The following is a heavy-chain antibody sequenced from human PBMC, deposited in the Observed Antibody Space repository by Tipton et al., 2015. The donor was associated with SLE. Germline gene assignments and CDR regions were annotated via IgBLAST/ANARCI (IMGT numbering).Heavy chain of an antibody. CDR2: IYYSWST. CDR3: ARDGGVGDYGDDLTEFFQH. Sequence: TLSLTCTVSGGSISSYYWSWIRQPPGKGLEWIGYIYYSWSTNYNPSIKSRVTISVDTSKNQFSLRLSSVTAADTAVYYCARDGGVGDYGDDLTEFFQHWGQGTLVAVSS. D-gene: IGHD4-17*01. J-gene: IGHJ1*01. CDR1: GGSISSYY. V-gene: IGHV4-59*12.